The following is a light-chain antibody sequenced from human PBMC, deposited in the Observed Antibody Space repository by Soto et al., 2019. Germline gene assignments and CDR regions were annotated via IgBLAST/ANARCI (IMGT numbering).Light chain of an antibody. CDR3: SSYTSSSSWG. CDR1: SSDVGGYNY. Sequence: QSVLTQPASVSGSPGQSITISCTGTSSDVGGYNYVSWYQQHPGKAPKLMIYEVSNRPSGVSNRFSGSKSGNTASLTISGLQAEDEADYYCSSYTSSSSWGFGGGTKLTVL. J-gene: IGLJ3*02. CDR2: EVS. V-gene: IGLV2-14*01.